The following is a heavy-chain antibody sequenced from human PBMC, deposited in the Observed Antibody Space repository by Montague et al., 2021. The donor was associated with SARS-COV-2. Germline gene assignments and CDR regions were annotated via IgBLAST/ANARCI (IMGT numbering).Heavy chain of an antibody. CDR2: INHSGST. Sequence: SETLSLTCAVYGGSFSGYYWSWIRQPPGKGLEWIGEINHSGSTNYNPSLKSRVTISVDTSKNHFTLRLSSVTAADTAVYYCANFRRTQLLFRTLYYGMDVWGQGTTVTVSS. CDR3: ANFRRTQLLFRTLYYGMDV. CDR1: GGSFSGYY. J-gene: IGHJ6*02. D-gene: IGHD2-2*01. V-gene: IGHV4-34*01.